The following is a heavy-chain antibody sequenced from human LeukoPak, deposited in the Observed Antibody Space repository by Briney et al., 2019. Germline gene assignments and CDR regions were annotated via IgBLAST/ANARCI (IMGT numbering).Heavy chain of an antibody. J-gene: IGHJ4*02. CDR3: ARDEHQYFHASSGRFDY. D-gene: IGHD3-22*01. CDR1: GFTVSSNY. V-gene: IGHV3-66*01. CDR2: IYSGGST. Sequence: GGSLRLSCAASGFTVSSNYMSWVRQAPGKGLEWVSVIYSGGSTYYADSVKGRFTISRDNAKNSLYLQMNSLRAEDTAVYYCARDEHQYFHASSGRFDYWGQGTLVTVSS.